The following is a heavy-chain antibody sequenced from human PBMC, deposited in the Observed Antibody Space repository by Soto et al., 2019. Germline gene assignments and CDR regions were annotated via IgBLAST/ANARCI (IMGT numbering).Heavy chain of an antibody. J-gene: IGHJ4*02. V-gene: IGHV2-5*02. CDR3: AQKGRGYFDY. CDR2: IYWDDSK. D-gene: IGHD3-10*01. Sequence: QITLKESGPTLVKPTETLTLTCTFSGFSLNTRDLGVGWIRQPPGKALEWLAIIYWDDSKNYSPSLKSRLTITKDTSKNQVVLTVTDMDPVDTATYYCAQKGRGYFDYWGQRTLVTVSS. CDR1: GFSLNTRDLG.